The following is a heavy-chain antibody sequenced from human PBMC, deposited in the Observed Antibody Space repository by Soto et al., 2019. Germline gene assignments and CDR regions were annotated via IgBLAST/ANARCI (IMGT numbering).Heavy chain of an antibody. CDR2: IYYNGST. D-gene: IGHD4-17*01. V-gene: IGHV4-59*08. CDR1: GDSISSYY. CDR3: ASSVTMPSDFDY. J-gene: IGHJ4*02. Sequence: QVQLQESGPGLVKPSETLSLTCTVSGDSISSYYWSWIRQPPGKGLEWIGYIYYNGSTNYNPSLKSRVTISVDTSQNQFSLKLRSVTAADTAVYYCASSVTMPSDFDYWGQGTLVTVSS.